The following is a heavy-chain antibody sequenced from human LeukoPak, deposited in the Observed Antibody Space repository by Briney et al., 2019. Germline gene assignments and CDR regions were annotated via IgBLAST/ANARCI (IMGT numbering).Heavy chain of an antibody. CDR3: ARSGYCSGGSCHQPFDY. J-gene: IGHJ4*02. V-gene: IGHV4-34*01. CDR2: INLSGST. Sequence: PSETLSLTCAVYGGSFSGYYWSWIRQPPGKGLEWIGEINLSGSTNYNPSLKSRVTISVDTSKNQFSLKLSSVTAADTAVYYCARSGYCSGGSCHQPFDYWGQGTLVTVSS. CDR1: GGSFSGYY. D-gene: IGHD2-15*01.